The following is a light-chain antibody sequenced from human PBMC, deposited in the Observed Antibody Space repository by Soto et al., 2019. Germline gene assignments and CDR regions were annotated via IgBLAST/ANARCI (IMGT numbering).Light chain of an antibody. J-gene: IGLJ1*01. V-gene: IGLV1-40*01. Sequence: QAVVTQPQSVSGAPGQRVTISCTWSSSNIGAGFDVHWYQQLPGTAPKLTIYGNSNRPSGVPDRFSGSKSGTSASLAITGLHAEDEADYYCQSYDSSLSGYVFGTGTKLTVL. CDR3: QSYDSSLSGYV. CDR1: SSNIGAGFD. CDR2: GNS.